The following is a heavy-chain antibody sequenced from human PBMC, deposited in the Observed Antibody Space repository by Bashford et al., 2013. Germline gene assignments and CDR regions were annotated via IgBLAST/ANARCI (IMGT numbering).Heavy chain of an antibody. D-gene: IGHD6-13*01. Sequence: WVRQMPGKGLEWMGIIYPGDSDTRYSPSFQGQVTISADKSISTAYLQWSSLKASDTAMYYCARSATSSSWLDYWGQGTLVTVSS. CDR2: IYPGDSDT. J-gene: IGHJ4*02. V-gene: IGHV5-51*01. CDR3: ARSATSSSWLDY.